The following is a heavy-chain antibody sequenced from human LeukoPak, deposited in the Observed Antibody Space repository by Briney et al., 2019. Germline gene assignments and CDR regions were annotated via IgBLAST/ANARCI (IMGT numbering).Heavy chain of an antibody. Sequence: PGGSLRLSCAASGFTFSSYAVSWVRQAPGKGLEWVSAISGSGGSTYYADSVKGRFTISRDNSKNTLYLQMNSLRAEDTAVYYCARDQDFYDYDSSGKGPFDYWGQGTLVTVSS. V-gene: IGHV3-23*01. D-gene: IGHD3-22*01. CDR1: GFTFSSYA. J-gene: IGHJ4*02. CDR3: ARDQDFYDYDSSGKGPFDY. CDR2: ISGSGGST.